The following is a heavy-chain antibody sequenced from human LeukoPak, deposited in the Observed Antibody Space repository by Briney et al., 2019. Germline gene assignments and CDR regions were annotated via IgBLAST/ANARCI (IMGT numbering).Heavy chain of an antibody. V-gene: IGHV3-23*01. CDR1: GFTFSTYV. D-gene: IGHD6-13*01. Sequence: GGSLRLSCAASGFTFSTYVMSWVRQAPGKGLEWVSTVSVSGSSTYHADSVKGRFTISRDNSKNSVSLQMNSLRAEDTAVYYCTKGVSSSWRTSFDFWGQGTLVTVSS. CDR2: VSVSGSST. CDR3: TKGVSSSWRTSFDF. J-gene: IGHJ4*02.